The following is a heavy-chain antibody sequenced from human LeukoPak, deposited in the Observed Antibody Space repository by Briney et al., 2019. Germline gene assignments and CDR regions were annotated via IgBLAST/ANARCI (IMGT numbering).Heavy chain of an antibody. V-gene: IGHV1-2*02. CDR2: INPNSGGT. J-gene: IGHJ6*02. Sequence: ASVKVSCKASGYTSTGYYMHWVRQAPGQGLEWMGWINPNSGGTNYAQKFQGRVTMTRDTSISTAYMELSRLRSDDTAVYYCASWSGYSPLYYYYYGMDVWGQGTTVTVSS. CDR1: GYTSTGYY. CDR3: ASWSGYSPLYYYYYGMDV. D-gene: IGHD3-3*01.